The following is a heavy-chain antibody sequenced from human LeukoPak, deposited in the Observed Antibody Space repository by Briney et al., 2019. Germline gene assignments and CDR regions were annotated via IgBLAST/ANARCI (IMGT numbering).Heavy chain of an antibody. J-gene: IGHJ4*02. CDR3: ARWGVGDY. CDR1: GFTFSSYE. D-gene: IGHD1-26*01. CDR2: ISSSGTI. V-gene: IGHV3-48*03. Sequence: GGSLRLSCAASGFTFSSYEMNWVRQAPGKGLEWVAYISSSGTIYYADSVKGRFTISRDNAKNSLYLQMNSLRAEDTAVYYCARWGVGDYWGQGTLVTVSS.